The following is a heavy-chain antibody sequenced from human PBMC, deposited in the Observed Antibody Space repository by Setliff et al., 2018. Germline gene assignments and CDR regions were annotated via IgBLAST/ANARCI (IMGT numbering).Heavy chain of an antibody. CDR2: ISPYSGET. Sequence: GASVKVSCKTSGYNFITLGINWVRQAPGQGLEWVGWISPYSGETDYAQKFQGRVIMTRNTSISTAYLELNTLRSDDTAQYYCVRDRAAIVVGPPTAAFDIWGQGTMVTVSS. J-gene: IGHJ3*02. D-gene: IGHD2-2*01. CDR3: VRDRAAIVVGPPTAAFDI. CDR1: GYNFITLG. V-gene: IGHV1-8*01.